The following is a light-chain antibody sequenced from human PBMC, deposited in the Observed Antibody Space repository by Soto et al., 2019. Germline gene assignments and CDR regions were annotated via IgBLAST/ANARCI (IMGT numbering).Light chain of an antibody. V-gene: IGLV4-69*01. CDR3: QTWGTGIHV. Sequence: QSVLTQSPSASASLGASVRLTCTLTSGHSSYSIEWHQQQPEKGPRFLMKLNSDGTHSKGDGIPDRYSGSSSGAERYLTISSLQSDDEADYYCQTWGTGIHVFGTGTKLTVL. CDR1: SGHSSYS. J-gene: IGLJ1*01. CDR2: LNSDGTH.